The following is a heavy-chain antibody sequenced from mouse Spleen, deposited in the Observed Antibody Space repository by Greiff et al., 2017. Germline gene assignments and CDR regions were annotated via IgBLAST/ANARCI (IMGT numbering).Heavy chain of an antibody. D-gene: IGHD2-4*01. CDR1: GYSFTGYF. CDR3: ARGGLYYDYPYWYFDV. V-gene: IGHV1-20*01. Sequence: VQLQQSGPELVKPGASVKISCKASGYSFTGYFMNWVKQSHGKSLEWIGRINPYNGDTFYNQKFKGKATLTADKSSSTAYMQFSSLTSEDSAIYYCARGGLYYDYPYWYFDVWGAGTTVTVSS. J-gene: IGHJ1*01. CDR2: INPYNGDT.